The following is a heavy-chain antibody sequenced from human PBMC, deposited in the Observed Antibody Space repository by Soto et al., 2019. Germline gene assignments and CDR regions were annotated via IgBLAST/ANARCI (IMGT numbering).Heavy chain of an antibody. CDR1: GDSVSSNSAT. CDR3: ENEEDTSWLDA. CDR2: TYYRSKWYN. J-gene: IGHJ5*02. V-gene: IGHV6-1*01. Sequence: PSQTLSLTCAISGDSVSSNSATLDWIRQSPSRGLEWLGRTYYRSKWYNDYAVSVKSRITINPDTSNNQLSLQLNSVTPDDTAVFFYENEEDTSWLDAWDQGTLVPFSS. D-gene: IGHD2-2*01.